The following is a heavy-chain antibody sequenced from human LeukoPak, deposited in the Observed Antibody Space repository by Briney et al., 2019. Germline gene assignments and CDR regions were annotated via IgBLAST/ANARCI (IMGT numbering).Heavy chain of an antibody. CDR2: IHYGGST. CDR3: ARGCSSTSCWLRMDV. CDR1: GASISDSSYY. V-gene: IGHV4-39*01. D-gene: IGHD2-2*01. J-gene: IGHJ6*02. Sequence: PSETLSLTCTVSGASISDSSYYWGWIRQPPGKGPERIGSIHYGGSTHYNPSLKSRVTISVDTSRNQFFLRLNSVTAADTAVYYCARGCSSTSCWLRMDVWGQGTTVTVSS.